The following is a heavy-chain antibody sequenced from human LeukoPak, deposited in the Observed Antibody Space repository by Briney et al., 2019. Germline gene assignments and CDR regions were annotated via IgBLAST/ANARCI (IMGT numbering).Heavy chain of an antibody. CDR1: GVSISSYY. Sequence: SETLSLTCTVSGVSISSYYWSWIRQPAGKGLEWIGRIYTSGSTNYNPSLKSRVTMSVDTSKNQFSLKLSSVTAADAAVYYCASIAAAGSPDYWGQGTLVTVSS. CDR3: ASIAAAGSPDY. D-gene: IGHD6-13*01. J-gene: IGHJ4*02. V-gene: IGHV4-4*07. CDR2: IYTSGST.